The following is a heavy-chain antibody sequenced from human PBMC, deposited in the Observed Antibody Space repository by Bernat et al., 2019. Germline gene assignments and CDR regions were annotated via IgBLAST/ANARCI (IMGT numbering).Heavy chain of an antibody. J-gene: IGHJ4*02. CDR1: GFTFSSYT. V-gene: IGHV3-21*02. D-gene: IGHD3-10*01. Sequence: EVQLVESGGVLVKPGGSLRLSCAASGFTFSSYTMNWVRQAPGNGLEWVSSISSGSGYIYYADSVRGRFTFSRDKAKNLLYLQMNSRGAEDTAVYYCGRSAGSSGYWGQGTLVTVSS. CDR2: ISSGSGYI. CDR3: GRSAGSSGY.